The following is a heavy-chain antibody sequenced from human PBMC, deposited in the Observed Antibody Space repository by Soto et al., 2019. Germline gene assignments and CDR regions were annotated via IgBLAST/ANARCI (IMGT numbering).Heavy chain of an antibody. CDR2: IIPIFRTP. J-gene: IGHJ6*02. CDR3: ARDKDRPRLGGNYYYIMDV. Sequence: QVQLVQSGAEVKKPGSSVKVSCKASGGTFSSYAISWVRQAPGQGLEWMGGIIPIFRTPDYAQKFQGRVTITADESTSTGYMELSSPRSEDTAVYYCARDKDRPRLGGNYYYIMDVWGQGTTVTVSS. CDR1: GGTFSSYA. V-gene: IGHV1-69*12. D-gene: IGHD5-12*01.